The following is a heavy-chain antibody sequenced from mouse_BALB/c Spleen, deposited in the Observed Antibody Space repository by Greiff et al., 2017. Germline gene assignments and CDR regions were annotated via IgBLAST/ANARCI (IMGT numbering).Heavy chain of an antibody. D-gene: IGHD1-1*01. CDR3: TRRDYYYGSSLYYFDY. CDR2: IYPGSGST. CDR1: GYTFTDYV. Sequence: QVQLKESGPELVKPGASVKMSCKASGYTFTDYVISWVKQRTGQGLEWIGEIYPGSGSTYYNEKFKGKATLTADKSSNTAYMQLSSLTSEDSAVYFCTRRDYYYGSSLYYFDYWGQGTTLTVSS. J-gene: IGHJ2*01. V-gene: IGHV1-77*01.